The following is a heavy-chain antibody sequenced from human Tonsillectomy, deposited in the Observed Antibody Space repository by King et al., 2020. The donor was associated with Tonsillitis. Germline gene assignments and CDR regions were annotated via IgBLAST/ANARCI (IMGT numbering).Heavy chain of an antibody. V-gene: IGHV4-4*02. J-gene: IGHJ2*01. Sequence: QLQESGPGLVKPSGTLSLTCAVSGGSISSSHWWSWVRQSPGKGLEWIGEIYHGGSINYNPSLKSRVIISLDKSKNQFSLRLSSVTAADTAGYYCARDYYYRDAYWYFDLWGRGALVTVSS. CDR2: IYHGGSI. CDR1: GGSISSSHW. D-gene: IGHD3-22*01. CDR3: ARDYYYRDAYWYFDL.